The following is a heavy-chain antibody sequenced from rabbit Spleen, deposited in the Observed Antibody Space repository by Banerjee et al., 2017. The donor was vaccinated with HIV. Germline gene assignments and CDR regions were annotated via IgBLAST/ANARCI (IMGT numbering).Heavy chain of an antibody. V-gene: IGHV1S47*01. CDR2: IDLLFGTT. Sequence: LEESGGGLVQPEGSLTLSCKASGFDFSRTGVSWVRQAPGKGLEWIGYIDLLFGTTYYASWVDGRFTISSHNAQNTLYLQLSSLTAADTATYFCARDLHGNRNNYGDLWGPGTLVTVS. D-gene: IGHD5-1*01. J-gene: IGHJ4*01. CDR1: GFDFSRTG. CDR3: ARDLHGNRNNYGDL.